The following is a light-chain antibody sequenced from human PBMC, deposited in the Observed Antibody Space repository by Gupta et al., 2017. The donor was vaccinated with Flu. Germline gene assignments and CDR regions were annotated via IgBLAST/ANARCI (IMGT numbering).Light chain of an antibody. J-gene: IGKJ1*01. CDR2: GAS. CDR1: QSVSSSY. CDR3: QQYGIPGT. Sequence: EIVLTQSPGTLSLSPGERATLSCRASQSVSSSYLAWYQQKPGQAPRLLIYGASSRATGIPDRFSGSVSGTDFTLTISRLEPEDFAVYYCQQYGIPGTFGQETKVEIK. V-gene: IGKV3-20*01.